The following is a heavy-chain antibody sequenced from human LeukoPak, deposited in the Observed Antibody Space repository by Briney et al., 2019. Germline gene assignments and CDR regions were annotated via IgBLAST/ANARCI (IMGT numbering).Heavy chain of an antibody. D-gene: IGHD2-2*02. CDR1: GFTFSSYA. CDR2: ISDSGDST. CDR3: AKETSYTPWFDP. J-gene: IGHJ5*02. Sequence: RTGGSLRLSCAVSGFTFSSYAVSWVRQAPGKGLDWVSAISDSGDSTYYADSVKGRFTISRDNSKNTLYLQMDSLRAEDTAVYYCAKETSYTPWFDPWGQGTLVTVSS. V-gene: IGHV3-23*01.